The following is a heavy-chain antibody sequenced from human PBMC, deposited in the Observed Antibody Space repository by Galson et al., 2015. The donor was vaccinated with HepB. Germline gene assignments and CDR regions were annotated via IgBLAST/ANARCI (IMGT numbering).Heavy chain of an antibody. V-gene: IGHV6-1*01. CDR3: AGDNSNTWRAYFQQ. CDR2: TYYRSKWYN. CDR1: GDSVSSNSAS. J-gene: IGHJ1*01. Sequence: CAISGDSVSSNSASWNWIRHSPSRGLEWLGRTYYRSKWYNDYSISVNGRITINRDTSKNQISLQLSSVTPEDSGIYYCAGDNSNTWRAYFQQRGQGTLVTVSS. D-gene: IGHD6-13*01.